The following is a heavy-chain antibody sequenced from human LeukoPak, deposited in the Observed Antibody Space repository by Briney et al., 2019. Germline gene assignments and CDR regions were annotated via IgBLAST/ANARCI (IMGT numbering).Heavy chain of an antibody. V-gene: IGHV1-46*01. CDR2: INPSGGST. CDR1: GYTFTSYY. D-gene: IGHD3-10*01. J-gene: IGHJ4*02. CDR3: ARDGGRWFGESDY. Sequence: ASVKVSCKASGYTFTSYYMHWVRQAPGQGLEWMGIINPSGGSTSYAQKFQGRVTMTRDMSTSTVYMELNSLRAEDTAVYYCARDGGRWFGESDYWGQGTLVTVSS.